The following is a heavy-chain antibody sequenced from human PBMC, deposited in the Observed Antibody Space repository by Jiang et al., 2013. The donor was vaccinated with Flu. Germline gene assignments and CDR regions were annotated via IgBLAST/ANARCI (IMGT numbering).Heavy chain of an antibody. Sequence: GGTTYYNPSLKSRVTISVDTSKNQFSLRLTSVTAADTSVYYCAKYRSGRPDYHLRYFDLWGR. D-gene: IGHD6-19*01. CDR3: AKYRSGRPDYHLRYFDL. CDR2: GGTT. V-gene: IGHV4-39*01. J-gene: IGHJ2*01.